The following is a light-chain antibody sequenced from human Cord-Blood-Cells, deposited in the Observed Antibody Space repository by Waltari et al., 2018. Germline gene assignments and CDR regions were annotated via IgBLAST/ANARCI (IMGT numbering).Light chain of an antibody. CDR2: GAS. J-gene: IGKJ1*01. CDR1: QRVSSN. V-gene: IGKV3-15*01. CDR3: QQYNKWPRT. Sequence: EIVMTQSPSTLSVSPGARATLSCRASQRVSSNLACYQQKPHQAPRLLIHGASTRTTGIPARFSGSGSGTEFTLTISGLQSEDFADYYWQQYNKWPRTFGQGTKVEIK.